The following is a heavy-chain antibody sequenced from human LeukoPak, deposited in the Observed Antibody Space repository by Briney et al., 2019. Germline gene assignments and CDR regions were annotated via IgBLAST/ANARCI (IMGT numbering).Heavy chain of an antibody. J-gene: IGHJ4*02. Sequence: WGSLRLSCAASGFTIRNSWMSWVLQAPGKGLEWVANIKQEGTEKNYVDSVKGRFAISRDNARNSMYLQMNSLRAEDTAVYYCARDGGGPLDWGEGTLVTVSS. CDR2: IKQEGTEK. D-gene: IGHD3-10*01. CDR3: ARDGGGPLD. V-gene: IGHV3-7*01. CDR1: GFTIRNSW.